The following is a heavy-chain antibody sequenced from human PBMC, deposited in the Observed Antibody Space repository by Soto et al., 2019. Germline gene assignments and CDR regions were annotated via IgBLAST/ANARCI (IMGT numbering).Heavy chain of an antibody. Sequence: ASVKVSCKASGYTFTSYAMHWVRQAPGQRLEWMGWINAGNGNTKYSQKFQGRVTITRDTSASTAYMELSSLRSVDTAVYYCSRVALYDFWSGYYYYYGMDVCGQGTTVTVSS. D-gene: IGHD3-3*01. CDR2: INAGNGNT. CDR1: GYTFTSYA. V-gene: IGHV1-3*01. J-gene: IGHJ6*02. CDR3: SRVALYDFWSGYYYYYGMDV.